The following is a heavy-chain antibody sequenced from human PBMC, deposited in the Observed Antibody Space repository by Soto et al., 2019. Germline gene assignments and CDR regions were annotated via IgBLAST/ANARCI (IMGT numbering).Heavy chain of an antibody. Sequence: ASETLSLTCTVSGGSISSSSYYWGWIRQPPGKGLEWIGSIYYSGSAYYNPSLKSRVTISVDTSKNQFSLKLSSVTAADTAVYYCARTHTAISYFDYWGQGTLVTVSS. V-gene: IGHV4-39*01. CDR3: ARTHTAISYFDY. D-gene: IGHD5-18*01. CDR1: GGSISSSSYY. J-gene: IGHJ4*02. CDR2: IYYSGSA.